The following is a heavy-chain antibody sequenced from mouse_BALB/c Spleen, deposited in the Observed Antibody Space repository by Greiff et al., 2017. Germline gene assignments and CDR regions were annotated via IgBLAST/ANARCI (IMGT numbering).Heavy chain of an antibody. V-gene: IGHV3-6*02. CDR1: GYSITSGYS. Sequence: DVQLQESGPGLVKPSQSLSLTCSVTGYSITSGYSWNWIRQFPGNKLEWMGYISYDGSNNYNPSLKNRISITRDTSKNQFFLKLNSVTTEDTATYYCARYDGYYVGCFDVWGAGTTVTVSS. D-gene: IGHD2-3*01. CDR2: ISYDGSN. CDR3: ARYDGYYVGCFDV. J-gene: IGHJ1*01.